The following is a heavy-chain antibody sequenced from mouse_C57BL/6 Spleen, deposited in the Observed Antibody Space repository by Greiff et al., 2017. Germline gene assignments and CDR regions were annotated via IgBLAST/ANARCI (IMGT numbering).Heavy chain of an antibody. J-gene: IGHJ2*01. V-gene: IGHV1-55*01. CDR2: IYPGSGST. D-gene: IGHD2-5*01. CDR1: GYTFTSYW. CDR3: ARDLYYSNYEDY. Sequence: VKLQQPGAELVKPGASVKMSCKASGYTFTSYWITWVKQRPGQGLEWIGDIYPGSGSTNYNEKFKSKATLTVDTSSSTAYMQLSSLTSEDSAVYYCARDLYYSNYEDYWGQGTTLTVSS.